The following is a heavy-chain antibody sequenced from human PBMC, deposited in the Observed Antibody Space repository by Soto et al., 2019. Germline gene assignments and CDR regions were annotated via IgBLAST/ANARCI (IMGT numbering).Heavy chain of an antibody. CDR2: INAGNGNT. D-gene: IGHD3-10*01. V-gene: IGHV1-3*01. Sequence: ASVKVSCKASGYTFTSYAMHWVRQAPGQRLEWMGWINAGNGNTKYSQQFQGRVTITRDTSASTAYMELSSLRSEDTAVYYCARDRSRVRGVMSAWFDPWGQGTLVTVSS. CDR1: GYTFTSYA. J-gene: IGHJ5*02. CDR3: ARDRSRVRGVMSAWFDP.